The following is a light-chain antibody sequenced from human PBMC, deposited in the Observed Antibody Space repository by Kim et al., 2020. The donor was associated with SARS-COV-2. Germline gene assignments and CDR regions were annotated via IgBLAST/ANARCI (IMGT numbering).Light chain of an antibody. V-gene: IGLV2-11*01. CDR3: CSYAGSYTWM. Sequence: QSALTQPRSVSGSPGQSVTISCTGTSSDVGAYNYVSWYQQHPGKAPKLMIYDVSKRPSGVPDRFSGSKSGYTASLTISELQAEDEADYYCCSYAGSYTWMFGGGTQLTVL. J-gene: IGLJ3*02. CDR2: DVS. CDR1: SSDVGAYNY.